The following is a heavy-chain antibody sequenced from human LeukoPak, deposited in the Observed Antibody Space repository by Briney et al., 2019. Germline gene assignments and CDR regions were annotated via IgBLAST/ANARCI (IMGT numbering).Heavy chain of an antibody. Sequence: SETLSLTCTVSGGSISGYYWSWIRQPPGKGLEWIGSIYNSGSTNYNPSLKSRVSMSVDTSKNQFSLKLSSVTATDTAVYYCARVPQESYCSGGTCYHHYYGMDVWGQGTTVAVSS. J-gene: IGHJ6*02. V-gene: IGHV4-59*01. CDR3: ARVPQESYCSGGTCYHHYYGMDV. CDR1: GGSISGYY. D-gene: IGHD2-15*01. CDR2: IYNSGST.